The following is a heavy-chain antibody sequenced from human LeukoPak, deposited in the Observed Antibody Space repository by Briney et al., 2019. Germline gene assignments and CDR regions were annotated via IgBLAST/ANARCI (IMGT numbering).Heavy chain of an antibody. CDR3: AKDQTYSSSWFDY. J-gene: IGHJ4*02. D-gene: IGHD6-13*01. Sequence: GGSLRLSCAASGFTFSSYGMSWVRQAPGKGLEWVSAISGSGGSTYYADSVKGRFTISRDNSKNTLYLQMNSLRAEDTAVYYCAKDQTYSSSWFDYWGQGTLVTVSS. CDR2: ISGSGGST. CDR1: GFTFSSYG. V-gene: IGHV3-23*01.